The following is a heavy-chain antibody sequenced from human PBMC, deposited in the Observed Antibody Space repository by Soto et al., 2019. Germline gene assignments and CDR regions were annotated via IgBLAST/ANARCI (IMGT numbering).Heavy chain of an antibody. V-gene: IGHV4-59*01. Sequence: PSETLSLTCTVSGGSISSYYWSWIRQPPGKGLEWIGYIYYSGSTNYNPSLKSRVTISVDTSKNQFSLKLSSVTAADTAVYYCARDSDLSYFDYWGQGTLVTVSS. CDR1: GGSISSYY. CDR2: IYYSGST. J-gene: IGHJ4*02. CDR3: ARDSDLSYFDY.